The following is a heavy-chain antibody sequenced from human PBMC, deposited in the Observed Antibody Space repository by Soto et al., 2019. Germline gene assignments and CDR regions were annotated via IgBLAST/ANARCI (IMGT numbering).Heavy chain of an antibody. CDR3: VRDSYTAHWHTAGEDY. CDR1: GFYITNYW. J-gene: IGHJ4*02. V-gene: IGHV3-7*01. D-gene: IGHD3-16*01. CDR2: IKEDGSLK. Sequence: DVQLVESGGGLVQPGGSLRLSCAASGFYITNYWMTWVRQAPGKGPAWVADIKEDGSLKFYVDSVRGRLTISRDNAKYSVYLGMSRLRAEDTAVYYCVRDSYTAHWHTAGEDYWGQGTLVTVSS.